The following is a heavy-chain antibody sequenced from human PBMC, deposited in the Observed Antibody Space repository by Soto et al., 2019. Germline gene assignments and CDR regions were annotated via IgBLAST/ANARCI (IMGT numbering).Heavy chain of an antibody. CDR1: GFTFSNAW. V-gene: IGHV3-15*07. CDR3: TTSPTGAYYYDSSGYFGDAFDI. Sequence: GGSLRLSCAASGFTFSNAWMNWVRQAPGKGLEWVGRIKSKTDGGTTDYAAPVKGRFTISRDDSKNTVYLQMNSLKTEDTAVYYCTTSPTGAYYYDSSGYFGDAFDIWGQGTMVTVSS. J-gene: IGHJ3*02. D-gene: IGHD3-22*01. CDR2: IKSKTDGGTT.